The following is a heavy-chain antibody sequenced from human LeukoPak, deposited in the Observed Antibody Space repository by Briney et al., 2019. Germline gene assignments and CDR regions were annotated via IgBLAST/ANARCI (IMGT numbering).Heavy chain of an antibody. J-gene: IGHJ4*01. CDR1: GGSISSSSYY. Sequence: PSETLSLTCTVSGGSISSSSYYWGWIRQPPGKGLEWIGSIYYSGSTYYNPSLKSRVTISVDTSKNQFSLKLSSVTAADTAVYYCATCTGGSCSHSFDYWGQGTLVTVSS. CDR3: ATCTGGSCSHSFDY. CDR2: IYYSGST. V-gene: IGHV4-39*01. D-gene: IGHD2-15*01.